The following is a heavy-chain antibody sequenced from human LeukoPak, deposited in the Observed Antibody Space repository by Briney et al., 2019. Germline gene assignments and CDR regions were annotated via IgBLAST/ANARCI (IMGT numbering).Heavy chain of an antibody. D-gene: IGHD3-22*01. CDR1: GGSISSYY. CDR2: IYYSGST. Sequence: TSSETLSLTCTVSGGSISSYYWSWIRQPPGKGLEWIGYIYYSGSTNYNPSLKSRVTISVDPSKNQFSLKLSSVTAADTAVYYCARHTWYYYDSSGYAFDYWGQGTLVTVSS. CDR3: ARHTWYYYDSSGYAFDY. J-gene: IGHJ4*02. V-gene: IGHV4-59*08.